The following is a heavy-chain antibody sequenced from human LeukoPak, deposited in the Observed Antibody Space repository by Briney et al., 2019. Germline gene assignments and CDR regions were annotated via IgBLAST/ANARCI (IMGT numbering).Heavy chain of an antibody. CDR1: GYSFTNYW. V-gene: IGHV5-10-1*01. CDR3: ARHSSSYGMDV. D-gene: IGHD6-6*01. J-gene: IGHJ6*02. CDR2: IDPSDSYT. Sequence: GESLKISCKGSGYSFTNYWIGWVRQMPGKGLEWMGRIDPSDSYTNYSPSFQGHVTITADRSISTAYLQWGSLKASDTAMYYCARHSSSYGMDVWGQGTTVTVSS.